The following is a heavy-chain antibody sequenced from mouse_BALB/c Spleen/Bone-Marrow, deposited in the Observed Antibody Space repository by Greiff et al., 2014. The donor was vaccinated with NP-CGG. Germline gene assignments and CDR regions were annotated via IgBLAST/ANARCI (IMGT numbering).Heavy chain of an antibody. J-gene: IGHJ3*01. CDR1: GYTFTSYW. CDR3: ARPRFAY. CDR2: ITPSTGYI. Sequence: QVQLQQSGAELAKPGASVKMSCKASGYTFTSYWMHWIKQRPGQGLEWIGYITPSTGYIEYNQKFKDKATLTAGKSSSTAYMQLSSLTSEDSAVYYCARPRFAYWGQGTLVTVSA. V-gene: IGHV1-7*01.